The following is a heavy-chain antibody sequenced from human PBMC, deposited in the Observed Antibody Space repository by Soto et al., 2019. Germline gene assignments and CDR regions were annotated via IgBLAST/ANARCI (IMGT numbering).Heavy chain of an antibody. V-gene: IGHV3-23*01. CDR3: AKGKRRQINWFDP. CDR1: GFTFSSYA. CDR2: ISGSGGST. J-gene: IGHJ5*02. Sequence: EVQLLESGGGLVQPGGSLRLSCAASGFTFSSYAMSWVRQARGKGLEWVSAISGSGGSTYYADSVKGRFTISRDNSKNTLDPQMNSLIAEDTAVYYCAKGKRRQINWFDPWGQGTLVTVSS.